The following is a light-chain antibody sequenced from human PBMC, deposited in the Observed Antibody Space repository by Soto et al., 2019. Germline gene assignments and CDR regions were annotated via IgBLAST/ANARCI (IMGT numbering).Light chain of an antibody. CDR2: GAS. J-gene: IGKJ5*01. CDR3: QQRSNWPFT. V-gene: IGKV3-11*01. CDR1: QSVSSD. Sequence: EIVMTHSPATLSVSPWEIATLSCRASQSVSSDLAWYHQKPGQAPRLLIYGASTRATGIPARFSGSGSGTDFTLTISSLEPEDFAVYYCQQRSNWPFTFGQGTRLEIK.